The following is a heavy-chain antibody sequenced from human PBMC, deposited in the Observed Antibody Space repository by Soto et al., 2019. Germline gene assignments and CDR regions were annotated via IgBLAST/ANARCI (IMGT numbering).Heavy chain of an antibody. CDR1: GFTFSSYG. CDR3: ARDPISPINGNGSGSYYKPYYYYGMDV. D-gene: IGHD3-10*01. CDR2: IWYDGSNK. V-gene: IGHV3-33*01. Sequence: QVQLVESGGGVVQPGRSLRLSCAASGFTFSSYGMHWVRQAPGKGLEWVAVIWYDGSNKYYADSVKGRFTISRDNSKNTLYLQMKSLRAEDTAVYYCARDPISPINGNGSGSYYKPYYYYGMDVWGQGTTVTVSS. J-gene: IGHJ6*02.